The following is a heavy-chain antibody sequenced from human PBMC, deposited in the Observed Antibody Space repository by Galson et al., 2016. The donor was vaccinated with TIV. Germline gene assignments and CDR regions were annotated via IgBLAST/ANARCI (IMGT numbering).Heavy chain of an antibody. V-gene: IGHV3-30-3*01. CDR3: ATSTVGENIYYYGMDV. CDR2: ISYDGTNR. Sequence: SLRLSCAASGFSFSRNAMHWVRQTPGRGLEWVAVISYDGTNRYYADSVKGRLTVSRGNSRNTVYLQMNSVRTEDTALYYCATSTVGENIYYYGMDVWGQGTPVTVSS. D-gene: IGHD1-26*01. CDR1: GFSFSRNA. J-gene: IGHJ6*02.